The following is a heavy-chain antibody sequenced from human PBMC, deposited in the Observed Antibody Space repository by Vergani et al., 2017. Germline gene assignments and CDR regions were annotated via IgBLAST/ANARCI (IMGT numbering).Heavy chain of an antibody. CDR1: GGSISSGGYS. Sequence: QVQLQQWGAGLLKPSETLSLTCAVSGGSISSGGYSWSWLRQPPGKGLEWIGYIYHSGSTYYNPSLKSRVTMSVDRSKNQFSLKLSSVTAADTAMYYCARGVDYFDSSGYYWDYWGQGTLVTVSS. D-gene: IGHD3-22*01. V-gene: IGHV4-30-2*01. J-gene: IGHJ4*02. CDR2: IYHSGST. CDR3: ARGVDYFDSSGYYWDY.